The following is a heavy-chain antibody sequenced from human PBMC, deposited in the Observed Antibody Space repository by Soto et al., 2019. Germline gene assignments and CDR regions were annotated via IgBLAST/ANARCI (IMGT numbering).Heavy chain of an antibody. D-gene: IGHD6-13*01. Sequence: EVQLLESGGGLVQPGGSLRLSCAASGFTFSSYAMSWVRQAPGKGLEWVSAVSGSGGSTYYANSVKGRFTISRDNSKNTLYLQMNSLRAEDTAVYYCAKDLLAAAGINTFDYWGQGTLVTVSS. J-gene: IGHJ4*02. CDR1: GFTFSSYA. CDR3: AKDLLAAAGINTFDY. CDR2: VSGSGGST. V-gene: IGHV3-23*01.